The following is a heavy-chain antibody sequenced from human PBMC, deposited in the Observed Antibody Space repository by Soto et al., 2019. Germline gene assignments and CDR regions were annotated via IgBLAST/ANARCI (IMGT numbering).Heavy chain of an antibody. D-gene: IGHD6-13*01. J-gene: IGHJ3*01. Sequence: QGPLPQSGPGLVKPSQTLSLTCAISGDSVSSDITSWNWIRQSPSRVLEWLGRTYYRSTWFHDYAAAVKGRITVNPDTSKNQRSLELNSVTPEDTGVYYCARGNAIDVWGQGTVVTVSS. CDR2: TYYRSTWFH. V-gene: IGHV6-1*01. CDR1: GDSVSSDITS. CDR3: ARGNAIDV.